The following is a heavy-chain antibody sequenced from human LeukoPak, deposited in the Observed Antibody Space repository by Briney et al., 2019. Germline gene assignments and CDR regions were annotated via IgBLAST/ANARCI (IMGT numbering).Heavy chain of an antibody. V-gene: IGHV3-33*08. D-gene: IGHD3-22*01. CDR2: IWYDGSNK. Sequence: PGRSLRLSCAASGFTFTNYAMHWVRQAPGKGLEWVAVIWYDGSNKYYADSVKGRFTISRDNSKNTLYLQMNSLRAEDTAVYYCARDPRPYDSSGYYDYWGQGTLVTVSS. CDR1: GFTFTNYA. J-gene: IGHJ4*02. CDR3: ARDPRPYDSSGYYDY.